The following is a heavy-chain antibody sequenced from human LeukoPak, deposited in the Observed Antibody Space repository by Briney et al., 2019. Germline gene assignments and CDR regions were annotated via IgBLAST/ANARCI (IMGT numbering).Heavy chain of an antibody. CDR1: GYTLTELS. CDR3: ARVNYISGWYGNFDY. J-gene: IGHJ4*02. CDR2: FNPEDGET. D-gene: IGHD6-19*01. Sequence: ASVKVSCKVSGYTLTELSMHWVRQAPGKGLEWMGGFNPEDGETIYAQKFQGRVTMTEDTSADTAYMELSSLRSEDTAVYYCARVNYISGWYGNFDYWGQGTLVTVSS. V-gene: IGHV1-24*01.